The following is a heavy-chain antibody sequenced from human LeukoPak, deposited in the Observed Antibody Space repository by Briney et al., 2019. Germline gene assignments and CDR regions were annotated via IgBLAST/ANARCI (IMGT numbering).Heavy chain of an antibody. CDR3: AKDPNPGYCSGGSCLY. CDR1: GFTFSSYS. CDR2: INNRGGST. V-gene: IGHV3-23*01. Sequence: GXXLRXSXAASGFTFSSYSMHWVRQAXGXXLEWVSTINNRGGSTYYADSVKGRFTISRDNSKNTLYLQMNSLRAEDTAVYCCAKDPNPGYCSGGSCLYWGQGTLVTVSS. D-gene: IGHD2-15*01. J-gene: IGHJ4*02.